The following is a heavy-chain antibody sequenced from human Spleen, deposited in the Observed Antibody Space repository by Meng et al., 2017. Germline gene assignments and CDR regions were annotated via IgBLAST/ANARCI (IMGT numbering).Heavy chain of an antibody. Sequence: HVHVQESCPRLGQSSQTLSLPCTFCGGSIKRVSYFWSWIRQRPGKGLEYIGYIYYSGSTYYNPSLKSRVTISVDTSVNQFSLKLSSVTAADTAVYYCARETSPSDQGWFDPWGQGTLVTVSS. CDR3: ARETSPSDQGWFDP. CDR1: GGSIKRVSYF. V-gene: IGHV4-31*03. CDR2: IYYSGST. J-gene: IGHJ5*02.